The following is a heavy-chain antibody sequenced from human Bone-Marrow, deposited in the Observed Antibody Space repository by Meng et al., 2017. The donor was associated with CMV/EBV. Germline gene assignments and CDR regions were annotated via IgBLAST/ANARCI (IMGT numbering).Heavy chain of an antibody. J-gene: IGHJ4*02. CDR3: ARGPKQLKPPRFDY. V-gene: IGHV1-46*01. CDR2: INPSDAST. D-gene: IGHD5-24*01. CDR1: GYTFTSDY. Sequence: SGYTFTSDYMHWVRQAPGQGLGWMGVINPSDASTSYPRKFQGRVTMTRDTSTTTVHMEMAGLRSEDTAMYYCARGPKQLKPPRFDYWGQGTLVTVSS.